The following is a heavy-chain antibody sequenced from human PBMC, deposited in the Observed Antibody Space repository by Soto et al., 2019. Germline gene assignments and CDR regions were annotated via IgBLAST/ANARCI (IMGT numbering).Heavy chain of an antibody. CDR2: ISGGGGST. Sequence: EVQLLESGGDLVQPGGSLRLSCVASGLTFSRFALSWVRQSPGKGLEWVSAISGGGGSTYYADSVKGRFTVSRDNSKDTLYLQMNTLRAEDTAVYYCATFVFYGDSLVAYWGQGTLVTVSS. D-gene: IGHD4-17*01. J-gene: IGHJ4*02. V-gene: IGHV3-23*01. CDR3: ATFVFYGDSLVAY. CDR1: GLTFSRFA.